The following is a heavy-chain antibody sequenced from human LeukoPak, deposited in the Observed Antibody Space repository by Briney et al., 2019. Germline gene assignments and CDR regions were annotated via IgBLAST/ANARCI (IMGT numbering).Heavy chain of an antibody. Sequence: SETLSLTCTVSGGSISSYYWSWIRQPPGKGLEWIGYIYYSGSTNYNPSLKSRVTISVDTSKNQFSLKLSSVTAADTAVYYCARRVGGYYDSSGYWDDAFDIWGQGTVVTVSS. J-gene: IGHJ3*02. CDR1: GGSISSYY. D-gene: IGHD3-22*01. CDR2: IYYSGST. CDR3: ARRVGGYYDSSGYWDDAFDI. V-gene: IGHV4-59*08.